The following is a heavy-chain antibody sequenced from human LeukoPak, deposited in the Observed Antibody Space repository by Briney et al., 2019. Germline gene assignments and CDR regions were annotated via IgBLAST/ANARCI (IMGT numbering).Heavy chain of an antibody. CDR2: IIPILGIA. Sequence: SVKVSCKASGGTFSSYAISWVRQAPGQGLEWMGRIIPILGIANYAQKFQGRVTITADKSTSTAYMELSSLRSEDTAVYYCARDHSSGYYFLWGQGTLVTVSS. CDR1: GGTFSSYA. D-gene: IGHD3-22*01. V-gene: IGHV1-69*04. CDR3: ARDHSSGYYFL. J-gene: IGHJ1*01.